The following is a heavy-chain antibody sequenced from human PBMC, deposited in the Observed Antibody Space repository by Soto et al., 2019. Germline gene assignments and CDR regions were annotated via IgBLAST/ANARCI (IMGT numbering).Heavy chain of an antibody. V-gene: IGHV4-59*12. Sequence: SETLSLTCTVSGGSISSYYWSWIRQPPGKGLEWIGYIYYSGSTNYNPSLKSRVTISVDTSKNQFSLQLNSVTPEDTAVYYCARAYCSGGSCWAWSNWFDPWGQGTLVTVS. CDR2: IYYSGST. D-gene: IGHD2-15*01. CDR3: ARAYCSGGSCWAWSNWFDP. CDR1: GGSISSYY. J-gene: IGHJ5*02.